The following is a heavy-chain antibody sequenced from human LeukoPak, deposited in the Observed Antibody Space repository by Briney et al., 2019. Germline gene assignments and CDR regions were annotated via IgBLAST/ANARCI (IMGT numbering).Heavy chain of an antibody. V-gene: IGHV3-21*01. J-gene: IGHJ4*02. CDR2: ISSSGGSI. Sequence: GGSLRLSCAASGFTFSSYSMNWVRQAPGKGLEWVSSISSSGGSIYYADSVKGRFTVSRDNAKNSLYLQMNSLGAEDTAMYYCAPICSSGNCFQTRFDYWGQGTLVTVSS. CDR1: GFTFSSYS. CDR3: APICSSGNCFQTRFDY. D-gene: IGHD2-15*01.